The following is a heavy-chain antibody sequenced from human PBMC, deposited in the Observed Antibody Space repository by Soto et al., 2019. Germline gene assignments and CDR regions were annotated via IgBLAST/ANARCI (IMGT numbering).Heavy chain of an antibody. CDR3: ASLSFEGYYYYYMDV. CDR1: GGSISSSSYY. J-gene: IGHJ6*03. V-gene: IGHV4-39*01. Sequence: SETLSLTCTVSGGSISSSSYYWGWIRQPPGKGLEWIGSIYYSGSTYYNPSLKSRVTISVDTSKNQFSLKLSSVTAADTAVYYCASLSFEGYYYYYMDVWGKGTTVTVSS. CDR2: IYYSGST.